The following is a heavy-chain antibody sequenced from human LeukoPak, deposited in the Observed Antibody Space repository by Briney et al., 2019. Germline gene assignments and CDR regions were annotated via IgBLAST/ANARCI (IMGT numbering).Heavy chain of an antibody. CDR2: IYPGDSDT. D-gene: IGHD2-15*01. V-gene: IGHV5-51*01. CDR3: ARRVVVAATQSWFGP. Sequence: GESLKISCKGSGYSFTSYWIGWVRQMPGKGLEWMGIIYPGDSDTRYSPSFQGQVTISADKSISTAYLQWSSLKASDTAMYYCARRVVVAATQSWFGPWGQGTLVTVSS. J-gene: IGHJ5*02. CDR1: GYSFTSYW.